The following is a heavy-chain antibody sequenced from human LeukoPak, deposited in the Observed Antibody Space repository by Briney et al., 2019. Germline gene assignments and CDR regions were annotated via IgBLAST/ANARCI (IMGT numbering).Heavy chain of an antibody. J-gene: IGHJ4*01. V-gene: IGHV3-30*03. Sequence: GGSLRLSCAASGFTFSSYGMHWVRQAPGKGLEWVAVISYDGSNKYYADSVKGRFTISRDDSKNTLYLQINSLRAEDTAVYYCATGASAGYSRSRVAVYLDYWGQGTLVTVSS. CDR3: ATGASAGYSRSRVAVYLDY. CDR2: ISYDGSNK. D-gene: IGHD6-13*01. CDR1: GFTFSSYG.